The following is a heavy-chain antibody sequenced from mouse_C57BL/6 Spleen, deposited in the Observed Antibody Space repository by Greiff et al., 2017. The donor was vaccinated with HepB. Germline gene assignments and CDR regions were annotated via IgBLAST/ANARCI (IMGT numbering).Heavy chain of an antibody. V-gene: IGHV5-17*01. Sequence: EVQGVESGGGLVKPGGSLKLSCAASGFTFSDYGMHWVRQAPEKGLEWVAYISSGSSTIYYADTVKGRFTISRDNAKNTLFLQMTRLGSEDTAMYYCARDITTVGYFDVWGTGTTVTVSS. CDR3: ARDITTVGYFDV. J-gene: IGHJ1*03. D-gene: IGHD1-1*01. CDR1: GFTFSDYG. CDR2: ISSGSSTI.